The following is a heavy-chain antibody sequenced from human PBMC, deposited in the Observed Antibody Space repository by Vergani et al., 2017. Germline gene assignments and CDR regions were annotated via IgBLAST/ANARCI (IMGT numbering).Heavy chain of an antibody. J-gene: IGHJ5*02. CDR1: GFTFSSYA. V-gene: IGHV3-48*04. CDR3: ARVKGNNWFDP. CDR2: ISSSSSTI. D-gene: IGHD3-10*01. Sequence: VQLVESGGGVVQPGGSLRLSCAASGFTFSSYAMSWVRQAPGKGLEWVSYISSSSSTIYYADSVKGRFTISRDNAKNSLYLQMNSLRAEDTAVYYCARVKGNNWFDPWGQGTLVTVSS.